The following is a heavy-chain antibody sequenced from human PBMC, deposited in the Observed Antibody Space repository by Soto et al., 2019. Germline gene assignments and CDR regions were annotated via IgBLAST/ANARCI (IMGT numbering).Heavy chain of an antibody. V-gene: IGHV3-23*01. CDR1: GFTFSSYA. J-gene: IGHJ4*02. Sequence: PGGSLRLSCAASGFTFSSYAMTWVRQAPGKGLEWVSTIFVGGGTTYYADSVKGRFTISRDDSKSTLFLQLNSLRAEDTALYYCAKGPQNYYDSSGYYDYWGQGTLVTVSS. CDR2: IFVGGGTT. D-gene: IGHD3-22*01. CDR3: AKGPQNYYDSSGYYDY.